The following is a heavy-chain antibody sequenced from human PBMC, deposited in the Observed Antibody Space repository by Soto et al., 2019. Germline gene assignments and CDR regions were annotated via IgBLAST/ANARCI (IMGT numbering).Heavy chain of an antibody. Sequence: PSQTLSLTCXISGDSVSSNSAAWNWIRQSPSRGLEWLGRTYYRSKWYNDYAVSVKSRITINPDTSKNQFSLQLNSVTPEDTAVHYCARGNKLWGGYGMDVWGQGTTVTVSS. V-gene: IGHV6-1*01. CDR2: TYYRSKWYN. D-gene: IGHD3-3*01. CDR1: GDSVSSNSAA. CDR3: ARGNKLWGGYGMDV. J-gene: IGHJ6*02.